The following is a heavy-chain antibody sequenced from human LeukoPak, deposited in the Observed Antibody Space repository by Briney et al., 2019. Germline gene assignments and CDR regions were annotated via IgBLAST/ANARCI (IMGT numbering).Heavy chain of an antibody. CDR1: GGSMDSFY. Sequence: SETLSLTCTVSGGSMDSFYWSWIRQSPGGGLEWIGYIYYSGTTNYNPSLRSRLTISVDTYKNQFSLKLSSVTAADTAVYYCARLARLTLIRGVTGYHSVDVWGKGTKVTVSS. CDR3: ARLARLTLIRGVTGYHSVDV. D-gene: IGHD3-10*01. CDR2: IYYSGTT. V-gene: IGHV4-59*01. J-gene: IGHJ6*04.